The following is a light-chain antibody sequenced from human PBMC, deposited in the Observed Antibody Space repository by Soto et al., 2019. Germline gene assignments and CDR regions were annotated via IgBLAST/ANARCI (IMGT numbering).Light chain of an antibody. CDR2: AAS. V-gene: IGKV1-9*01. CDR1: QGISSY. Sequence: DIQLTQSPSFLSASVGDRVTITCRASQGISSYLARYQQKPGKAPKLLIYAASTLQSGVPSRFSGSGSGTEFTLTISSLQPEDFATYYCQQPNGLTFGGGTKVEIK. J-gene: IGKJ4*01. CDR3: QQPNGLT.